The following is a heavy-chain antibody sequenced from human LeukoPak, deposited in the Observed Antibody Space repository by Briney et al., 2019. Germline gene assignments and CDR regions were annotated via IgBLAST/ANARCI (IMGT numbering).Heavy chain of an antibody. CDR2: ISAYNGNT. CDR1: GYTFTNYG. CDR3: ARVLEGAFDI. V-gene: IGHV1-18*01. J-gene: IGHJ3*02. Sequence: ASVKVSCKASGYTFTNYGITWVRQAPGQGLAWMGWISAYNGNTNYAQKFQGRATMTTDTAANTAYMELRNLRSDDTAAYYCARVLEGAFDIWGQGTMVTVSS.